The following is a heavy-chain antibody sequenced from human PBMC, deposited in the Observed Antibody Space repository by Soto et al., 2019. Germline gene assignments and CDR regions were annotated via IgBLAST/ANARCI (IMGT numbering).Heavy chain of an antibody. D-gene: IGHD6-19*01. Sequence: QVPLVESGGGVVQPGRSLRLSCAASGFTFSSYGMHWARQAPGKGLEWVAVISYDGSNKYYVDSVKGRFTISRDNSKNTVYLQMNSLRAEDTAVYYCGGGWYFFDYWGQGTLVTVSS. V-gene: IGHV3-30*03. J-gene: IGHJ4*02. CDR1: GFTFSSYG. CDR2: ISYDGSNK. CDR3: GGGWYFFDY.